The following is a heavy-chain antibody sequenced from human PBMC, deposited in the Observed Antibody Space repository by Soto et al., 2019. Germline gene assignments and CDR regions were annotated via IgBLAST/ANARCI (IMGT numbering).Heavy chain of an antibody. V-gene: IGHV4-59*01. Sequence: SETLSLTCTVSGGSISNYYWIWIRQPPGKGLDWIGYVHYSGRATYNPSLKSRVSISVDTSKNQFSLNMSSVTAADTAVYYCARISNDYGGNGAFDYWGQGTLVTVSS. CDR1: GGSISNYY. J-gene: IGHJ4*02. CDR2: VHYSGRA. CDR3: ARISNDYGGNGAFDY. D-gene: IGHD4-17*01.